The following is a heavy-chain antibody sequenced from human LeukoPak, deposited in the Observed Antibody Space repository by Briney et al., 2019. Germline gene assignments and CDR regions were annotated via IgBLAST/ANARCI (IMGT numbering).Heavy chain of an antibody. Sequence: ASVKVSCKASGYIFTSYGISWVRQAPGQGLEWMGWISAYNGNTNYAQKFQGRVSMTTDTSTSTAYMELRSLRSDDTAVYYCARDCRGGSCYQLYWGQGTLVTVSS. V-gene: IGHV1-18*01. CDR1: GYIFTSYG. CDR2: ISAYNGNT. CDR3: ARDCRGGSCYQLY. J-gene: IGHJ4*02. D-gene: IGHD2-15*01.